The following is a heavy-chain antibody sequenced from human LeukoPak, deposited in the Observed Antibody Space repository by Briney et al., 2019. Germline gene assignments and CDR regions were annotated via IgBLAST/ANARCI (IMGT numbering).Heavy chain of an antibody. J-gene: IGHJ4*02. CDR2: ISPTGDST. Sequence: ASVKVSCTASGYIFTGYYMHWVRQAPGQGLEWMGIISPTGDSTDYAQKFQDRVTMTRDTSTSTVYMELSSLRSEDTAVYYCVRADDQYFDYWGQGTLVTVSS. V-gene: IGHV1-46*01. D-gene: IGHD2/OR15-2a*01. CDR1: GYIFTGYY. CDR3: VRADDQYFDY.